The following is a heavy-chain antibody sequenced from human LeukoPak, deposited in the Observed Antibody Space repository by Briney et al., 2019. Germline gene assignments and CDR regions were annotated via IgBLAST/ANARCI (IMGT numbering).Heavy chain of an antibody. CDR2: ISYDGSKK. D-gene: IGHD6-13*01. CDR3: ARDLAATGTLVDY. CDR1: GFTFSSYA. Sequence: GGSLRPSCAASGFTFSSYAIHWVRQAPGKGLEWVAVISYDGSKKYYTDSVKGRFTISRDNSKNTLYLQMNSLRAEDTAVYYCARDLAATGTLVDYWGQGTLVTVSS. J-gene: IGHJ4*02. V-gene: IGHV3-30-3*01.